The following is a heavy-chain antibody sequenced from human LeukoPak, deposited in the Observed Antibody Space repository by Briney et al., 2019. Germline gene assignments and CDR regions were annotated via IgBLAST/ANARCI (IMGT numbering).Heavy chain of an antibody. D-gene: IGHD5-18*01. V-gene: IGHV3-21*01. J-gene: IGHJ4*02. CDR2: ISGSSSYI. CDR3: ARGSDTAMVLFYYFDY. CDR1: GFTFSIYT. Sequence: GGSLRLSCAASGFTFSIYTVNWVRQAPGKGLEWVSSISGSSSYIYYADSVKGRFTISRDNAKNSLYLQMNTLRAEDTAVYYCARGSDTAMVLFYYFDYWGQGTLVTVSS.